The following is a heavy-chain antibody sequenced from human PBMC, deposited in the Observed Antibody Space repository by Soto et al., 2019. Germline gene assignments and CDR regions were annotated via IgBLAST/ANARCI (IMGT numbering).Heavy chain of an antibody. CDR3: AGGDYYHSSGYYFYYYTMDV. Sequence: SETLSLTCTVSGGSISSSSYYWGWIRQPPGEGLEWIGNVYYGGSTYYNPSLKSRVTISVETSKSQFSLKLSSVTAADTAVYYCAGGDYYHSSGYYFYYYTMDVWGQGTTVTVSS. V-gene: IGHV4-39*01. CDR1: GGSISSSSYY. D-gene: IGHD3-22*01. J-gene: IGHJ6*02. CDR2: VYYGGST.